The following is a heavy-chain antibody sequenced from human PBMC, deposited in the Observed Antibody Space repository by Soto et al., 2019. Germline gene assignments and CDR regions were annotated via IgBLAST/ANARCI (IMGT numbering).Heavy chain of an antibody. V-gene: IGHV4-30-4*01. Sequence: QVQLQESGPGLVKPSQTLSLTCTVSGGSISSGDYYWSWIRQPPGKGPEWIEYIYYSGSTYYNPSLKSRVTISVDTSKNQFSLKLSSVTAADTAVYYCARVMPYCGGDCYPYYFDYWGQGTLVTVSS. D-gene: IGHD2-21*02. CDR3: ARVMPYCGGDCYPYYFDY. CDR1: GGSISSGDYY. CDR2: IYYSGST. J-gene: IGHJ4*02.